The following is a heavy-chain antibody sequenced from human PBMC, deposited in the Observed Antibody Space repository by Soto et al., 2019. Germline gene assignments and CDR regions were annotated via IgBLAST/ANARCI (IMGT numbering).Heavy chain of an antibody. Sequence: QVQLVQSGAEVKKPGSSVKVSCKASGGTFSSYAISWVRQAPGQGLEWMGGIIPIFGTANYAQKFQGRVTITADESTSTADMELGSLRSEDTAVYYCARDLRGIAARPAFDPWGQGTLVTVSS. CDR2: IIPIFGTA. D-gene: IGHD6-6*01. CDR1: GGTFSSYA. V-gene: IGHV1-69*12. J-gene: IGHJ5*02. CDR3: ARDLRGIAARPAFDP.